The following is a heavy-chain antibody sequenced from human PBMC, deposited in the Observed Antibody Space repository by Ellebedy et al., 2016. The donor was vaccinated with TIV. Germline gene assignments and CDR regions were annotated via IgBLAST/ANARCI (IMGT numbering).Heavy chain of an antibody. CDR3: ARRLHYGDWYFDL. V-gene: IGHV4-61*01. CDR1: GGFVNSSRHY. Sequence: MPSETLSLTCDVSGGFVNSSRHYWAWIRQPPGKGLEWLGYIYYSGSTTYNPSLKSRVTMSVDTSKNQFSLKLSSVTAADTAVYYCARRLHYGDWYFDLWGRGTLVTVSS. J-gene: IGHJ2*01. CDR2: IYYSGST. D-gene: IGHD4-17*01.